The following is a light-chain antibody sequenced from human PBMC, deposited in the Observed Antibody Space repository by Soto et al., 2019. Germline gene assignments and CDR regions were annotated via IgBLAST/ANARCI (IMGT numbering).Light chain of an antibody. CDR3: SSYTSSSTPLV. CDR1: SSDVGGYNY. CDR2: DVT. V-gene: IGLV2-14*01. J-gene: IGLJ3*02. Sequence: QSALIQPASVSGSPGQSITISCTGTSSDVGGYNYVSWYQQHPGKAPKLMIYDVTNRPSGVSNRFSGSKSGNTASLTISGLQAEDAADYYCSSYTSSSTPLVFGRGTKRTVL.